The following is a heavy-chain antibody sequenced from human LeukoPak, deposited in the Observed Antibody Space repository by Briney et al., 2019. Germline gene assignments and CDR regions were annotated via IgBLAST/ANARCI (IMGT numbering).Heavy chain of an antibody. CDR3: TASIAAAYYGMDV. Sequence: GGSLRLSCAASGFTFSSYGMRWVRQAPGKGLEWVAVISYDGSNKYYADSVKGRFTISRDSSKNTLYLQMNSLRAEDTAVYYCTASIAAAYYGMDVWGQGTTVTVSS. V-gene: IGHV3-30*03. J-gene: IGHJ6*02. D-gene: IGHD6-13*01. CDR2: ISYDGSNK. CDR1: GFTFSSYG.